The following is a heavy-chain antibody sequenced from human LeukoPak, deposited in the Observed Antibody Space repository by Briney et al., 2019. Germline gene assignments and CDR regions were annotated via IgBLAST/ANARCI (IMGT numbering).Heavy chain of an antibody. J-gene: IGHJ4*02. CDR3: ARDSSVTTVDY. CDR2: ISGSGGST. V-gene: IGHV3-23*01. CDR1: GFTSSSYA. D-gene: IGHD4-17*01. Sequence: GGSLRLSCAASGFTSSSYAMSWVRQAPGKGLEWVSAISGSGGSTYYADSVKGRFTISRDNSKNTLYLQMNSLRAEDTAVYYCARDSSVTTVDYWGQGTLVTVSS.